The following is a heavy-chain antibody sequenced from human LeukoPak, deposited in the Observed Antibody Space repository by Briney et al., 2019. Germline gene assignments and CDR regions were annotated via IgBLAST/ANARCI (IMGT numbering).Heavy chain of an antibody. J-gene: IGHJ4*02. CDR2: TNGDGTVT. Sequence: GSLRLSCAASWFSFTNYWMHWVRQLPGKGPVWVSRTNGDGTVTSYADSVKGRFTISRDNAKNTLYLQMNSLRGEDTAVYYCARDRYSSGWYPQSFVYWGQGTLVTVSS. D-gene: IGHD6-19*01. CDR1: WFSFTNYW. V-gene: IGHV3-74*01. CDR3: ARDRYSSGWYPQSFVY.